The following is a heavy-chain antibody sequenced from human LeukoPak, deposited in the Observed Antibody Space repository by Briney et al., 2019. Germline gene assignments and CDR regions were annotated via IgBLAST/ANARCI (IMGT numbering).Heavy chain of an antibody. Sequence: GGSLRLSCAASGFIFSSYWMSWVRQAPGKGLEWVSSISSNSRYRYYADSMRGRFTISRDNAKNSLYLQMNSLKPEDTAVYYCARVAEAAAFDSWGQGTLVTVSS. V-gene: IGHV3-21*06. CDR3: ARVAEAAAFDS. CDR2: ISSNSRYR. CDR1: GFIFSSYW. D-gene: IGHD6-13*01. J-gene: IGHJ4*02.